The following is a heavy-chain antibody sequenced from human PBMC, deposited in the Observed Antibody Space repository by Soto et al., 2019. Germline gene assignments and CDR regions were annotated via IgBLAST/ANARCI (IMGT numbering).Heavy chain of an antibody. CDR2: IYSGGST. Sequence: LVESGGGLVQPGGSLRLSCAASGFTVSNNYMSWVRQAPGKGLEWVSLIYSGGSTHYADSVKGRFTISRDNSKNTLYLQMSSQRVEDRAVYYCAGYSHKGDWGQGTLVTVSS. CDR3: AGYSHKGD. V-gene: IGHV3-66*01. D-gene: IGHD1-26*01. J-gene: IGHJ4*02. CDR1: GFTVSNNY.